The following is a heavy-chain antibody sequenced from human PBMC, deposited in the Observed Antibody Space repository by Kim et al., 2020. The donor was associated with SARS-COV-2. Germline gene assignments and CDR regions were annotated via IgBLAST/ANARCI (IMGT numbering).Heavy chain of an antibody. CDR3: ARAPLAAAYNYNYGMDV. Sequence: FQGRVTITRDTSASTAYMELSSLRSEDTAVYFCARAPLAAAYNYNYGMDVWGQGTTVTVSS. V-gene: IGHV1-3*01. J-gene: IGHJ6*02. D-gene: IGHD6-13*01.